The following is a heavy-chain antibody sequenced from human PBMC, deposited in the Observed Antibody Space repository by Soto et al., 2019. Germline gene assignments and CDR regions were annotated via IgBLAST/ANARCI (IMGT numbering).Heavy chain of an antibody. CDR2: ISGSGGST. V-gene: IGHV3-23*01. CDR3: ATYSGNYERYGVYYGMDV. J-gene: IGHJ6*02. D-gene: IGHD1-26*01. CDR1: GFTFSSYT. Sequence: PGGSLRLSCAASGFTFSSYTMNWVRQAPGKGLEWVSSISGSGGSTYYADSVKGRFTISRDNSKNTLYLQMNSLRAEDTAVYYCATYSGNYERYGVYYGMDVWGQGTTVTVSS.